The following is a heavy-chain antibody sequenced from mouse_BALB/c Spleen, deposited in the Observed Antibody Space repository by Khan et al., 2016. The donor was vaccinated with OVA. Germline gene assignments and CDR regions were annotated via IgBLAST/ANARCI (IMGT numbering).Heavy chain of an antibody. CDR3: ASGGYWYFDV. CDR2: INTYTGAP. CDR1: GYTFTNYG. J-gene: IGHJ1*01. D-gene: IGHD1-1*02. Sequence: QIQLVQSGPELKKPGETVKISCKASGYTFTNYGMNWVKQAPGKGLKWMGWINTYTGAPTYADDFKGRFAFSLETSASTAYLQINNLKNEETATYFCASGGYWYFDVWGAGTTVTVSS. V-gene: IGHV9-3-1*01.